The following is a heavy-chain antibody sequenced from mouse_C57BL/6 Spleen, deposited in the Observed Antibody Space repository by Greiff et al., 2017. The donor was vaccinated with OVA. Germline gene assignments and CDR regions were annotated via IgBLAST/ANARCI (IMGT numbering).Heavy chain of an antibody. V-gene: IGHV1-80*01. CDR3: AREGDYDGWAWAY. CDR1: GYAFSSYW. CDR2: IYPGDGDT. D-gene: IGHD2-4*01. J-gene: IGHJ3*01. Sequence: SGAELVKPGASVKISCKASGYAFSSYWMNWVKQRPGKGLEWIGQIYPGDGDTNYNGKFKGKATLTADKSSSTAYMQLSSLTSEDSAVYFCAREGDYDGWAWAYWGQGTLVTVSA.